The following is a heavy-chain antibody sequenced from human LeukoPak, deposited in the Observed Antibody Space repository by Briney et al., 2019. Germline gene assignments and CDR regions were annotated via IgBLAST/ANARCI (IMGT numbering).Heavy chain of an antibody. CDR1: GFTFSSYS. D-gene: IGHD3-22*01. V-gene: IGHV3-21*01. CDR3: ARGYYDSSGYGVYFDY. Sequence: GGSLRLSCAASGFTFSSYSMNWVRQAPGKGLEWVSSISSSSSYIYYADSVKGRFTISRDNAKNSLYPQMKSLRAEDMAVYYCARGYYDSSGYGVYFDYWGQGTLVTVSS. J-gene: IGHJ4*02. CDR2: ISSSSSYI.